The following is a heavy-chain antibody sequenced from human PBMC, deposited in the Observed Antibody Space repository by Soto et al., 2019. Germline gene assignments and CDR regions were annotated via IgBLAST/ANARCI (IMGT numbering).Heavy chain of an antibody. V-gene: IGHV1-3*01. Sequence: QVQLVQSGAEVKKPGASVKVSCKASGYTFTSYAMHWVRQAPGQRLEWMGWINAGNGNTKYSQKFQGRVTITRDTSASKAYMELSSLRSEDTAVYYCARTGGDWDPSYYYYMDVWGKGTTVTVSS. CDR3: ARTGGDWDPSYYYYMDV. CDR2: INAGNGNT. J-gene: IGHJ6*03. CDR1: GYTFTSYA. D-gene: IGHD1-26*01.